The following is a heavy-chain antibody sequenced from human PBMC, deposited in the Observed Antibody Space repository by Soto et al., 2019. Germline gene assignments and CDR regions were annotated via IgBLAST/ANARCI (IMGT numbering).Heavy chain of an antibody. CDR1: GFTFSSYE. Sequence: GGSLRLSCAASGFTFSSYEMNWVRQAPGKGLEWVSYISSSGSTIYYADSVKGRFTISRDNAKNSLYLQMNSLRAEDTAVYYCAREFYSNYVSYGMDVWGQGTTVTV. CDR3: AREFYSNYVSYGMDV. V-gene: IGHV3-48*03. CDR2: ISSSGSTI. D-gene: IGHD4-4*01. J-gene: IGHJ6*02.